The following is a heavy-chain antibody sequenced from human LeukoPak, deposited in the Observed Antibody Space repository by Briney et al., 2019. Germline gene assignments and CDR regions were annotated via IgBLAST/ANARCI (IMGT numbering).Heavy chain of an antibody. CDR2: IYSDANT. CDR3: ARWKRLLN. J-gene: IGHJ4*02. D-gene: IGHD1-1*01. V-gene: IGHV3-53*01. CDR1: GFTVSSNY. Sequence: GGSLRLSCAASGFTVSSNYMSWVRQARGKGLEWVSGIYSDANTDYADSVKGRFTISRDKSKDTLYLQMNSLKAEDTAVYYCARWKRLLNWGQGTLVTVSS.